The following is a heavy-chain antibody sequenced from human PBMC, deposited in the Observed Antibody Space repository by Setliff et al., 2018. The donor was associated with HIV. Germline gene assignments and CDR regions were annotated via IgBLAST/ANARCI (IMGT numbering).Heavy chain of an antibody. J-gene: IGHJ4*02. Sequence: GGSLRLSCAASGFTFTNYDMSWVRQAPGKGPEWVSLIGTSGSTGSTYYADSVKGRFTISRDNSKNTLYLQMNSLRAEDTAVYFCARDPGGREFDYWGQGTLVTVSS. D-gene: IGHD1-26*01. CDR2: IGTSGSTGST. CDR3: ARDPGGREFDY. CDR1: GFTFTNYD. V-gene: IGHV3-23*01.